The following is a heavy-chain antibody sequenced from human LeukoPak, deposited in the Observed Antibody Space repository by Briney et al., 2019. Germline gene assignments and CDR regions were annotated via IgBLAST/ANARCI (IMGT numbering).Heavy chain of an antibody. Sequence: PSETLSLTCAVYGGSFSGYYWSWIRQPSGKGLEWIGEINHSGSTNYNPSLKSRVTISVDTSKNQFSLKLSSVTAADTAVYYCARGRGGPLRFLEWLLHSYFDYWGQGTLVTVSS. J-gene: IGHJ4*02. CDR1: GGSFSGYY. CDR2: INHSGST. CDR3: ARGRGGPLRFLEWLLHSYFDY. V-gene: IGHV4-34*01. D-gene: IGHD3-3*01.